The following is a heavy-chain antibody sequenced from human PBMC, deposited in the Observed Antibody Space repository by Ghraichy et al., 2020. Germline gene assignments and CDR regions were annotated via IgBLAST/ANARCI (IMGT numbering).Heavy chain of an antibody. V-gene: IGHV1-18*01. CDR3: GRIAVPGTWVVWTRDL. D-gene: IGHD6-19*01. CDR1: GYTSTNFG. CDR2: ISNGKT. Sequence: ASVKVSCKASGYTSTNFGISWVRQAPGKGLEWMGWISNGKTNYEKQFQGRVTMNTDTATRTVYLELMSLTSDYTAVYYCGRIAVPGTWVVWTRDLWGQGTLVTVSS. J-gene: IGHJ5*02.